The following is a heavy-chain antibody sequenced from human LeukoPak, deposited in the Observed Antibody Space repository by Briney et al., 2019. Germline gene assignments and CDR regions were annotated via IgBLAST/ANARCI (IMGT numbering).Heavy chain of an antibody. J-gene: IGHJ6*02. Sequence: SVKVSCKASGGTFSSYAISWVHQPPGQGLDGLGRIIPILGIANYAQKFQGRVTITADKSTSTAYMELSSLRSEDTAVYYCARGIAAAGTLHTYYGMDVWGQGTTVTVSS. CDR3: ARGIAAAGTLHTYYGMDV. D-gene: IGHD6-13*01. CDR1: GGTFSSYA. V-gene: IGHV1-69*04. CDR2: IIPILGIA.